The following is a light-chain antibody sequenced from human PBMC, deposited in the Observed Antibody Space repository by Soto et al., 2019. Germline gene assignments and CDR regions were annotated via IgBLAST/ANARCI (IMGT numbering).Light chain of an antibody. J-gene: IGLJ2*01. CDR1: SSDVGGYNY. CDR2: DVS. V-gene: IGLV2-14*01. CDR3: SSSTSSSTVV. Sequence: QSALTQPASVSGSPGQSITISCTGTSSDVGGYNYVSWYQQHPGKAPKIMIYDVSNRPSGVSNRFSGSKSGNTASLTISGLQAEDEADYYCSSSTSSSTVVFGGGTKLTVL.